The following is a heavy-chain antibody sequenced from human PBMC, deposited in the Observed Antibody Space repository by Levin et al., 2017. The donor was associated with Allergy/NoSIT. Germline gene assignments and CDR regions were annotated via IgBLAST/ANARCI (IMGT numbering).Heavy chain of an antibody. V-gene: IGHV3-73*01. J-gene: IGHJ4*02. D-gene: IGHD4-11*01. CDR2: IRSKSNNYAT. CDR1: GSIFSDSA. CDR3: VRRSVYSNSSD. Sequence: SGGSLRLSCAASGSIFSDSALHWVRQASGKGLEWVGRIRSKSNNYATVYGGSVKGRFIISRHDSKSTAYLQMTSLRIEDTAMYYCVRRSVYSNSSDWGQGTLVTVSS.